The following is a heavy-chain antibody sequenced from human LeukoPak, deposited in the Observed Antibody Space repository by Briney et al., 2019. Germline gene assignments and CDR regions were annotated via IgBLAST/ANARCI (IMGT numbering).Heavy chain of an antibody. J-gene: IGHJ6*03. Sequence: TSETLSLTCTVSGGSISSSNYYWGWIRQPPGKGLEWIGSIYYSGSTYYNPSLKSRVTISVDTSKNQFSLKLSSVTAADTAVYYCARDCLAYMDVWGKGTTVTVSS. CDR2: IYYSGST. D-gene: IGHD3-3*02. V-gene: IGHV4-39*07. CDR1: GGSISSSNYY. CDR3: ARDCLAYMDV.